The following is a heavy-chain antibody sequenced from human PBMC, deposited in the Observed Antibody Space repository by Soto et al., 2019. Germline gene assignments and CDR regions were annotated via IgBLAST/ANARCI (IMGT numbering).Heavy chain of an antibody. CDR1: GGSVSSGSYN. J-gene: IGHJ6*02. Sequence: PSETLSLTCTVSGGSVSSGSYNWSWIRQSPGKGLEWIGYIYYSGSTNYNPSLKSRVTISVDTSKNQFSLKLSSVTAADTAVYYCARALLSFGELSYDRAYFYYGMDVWGQGTTVTVSS. CDR3: ARALLSFGELSYDRAYFYYGMDV. D-gene: IGHD3-10*01. CDR2: IYYSGST. V-gene: IGHV4-61*01.